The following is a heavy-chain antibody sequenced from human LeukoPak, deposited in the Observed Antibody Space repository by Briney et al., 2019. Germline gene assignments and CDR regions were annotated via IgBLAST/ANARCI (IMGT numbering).Heavy chain of an antibody. D-gene: IGHD5-12*01. CDR3: ARGYSGYGTRFDP. V-gene: IGHV4-61*02. CDR1: GDSISSTSYY. J-gene: IGHJ5*02. CDR2: IYTSGSS. Sequence: SETLSLTCTVSGDSISSTSYYWSWVRQPAGTGLEWIGRIYTSGSSYYNPSLKSRVTISVDTSKNHFSLKLSSVTAADTAVYYCARGYSGYGTRFDPWGQGTLVTVSS.